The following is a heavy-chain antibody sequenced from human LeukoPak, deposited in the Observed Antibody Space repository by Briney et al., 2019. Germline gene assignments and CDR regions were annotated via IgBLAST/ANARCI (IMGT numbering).Heavy chain of an antibody. D-gene: IGHD3-22*01. Sequence: GGSLRLSCVASGFNFEDYGTAWVRQAPGKGLEWVSAINWNGGVTDCADSVKGRLTISRDNAKNSLFLQINSLRAEDTAMYHCARVRGYYYDSSPEGYLDFWGQGTLVTVSS. J-gene: IGHJ4*02. CDR2: INWNGGVT. V-gene: IGHV3-20*01. CDR1: GFNFEDYG. CDR3: ARVRGYYYDSSPEGYLDF.